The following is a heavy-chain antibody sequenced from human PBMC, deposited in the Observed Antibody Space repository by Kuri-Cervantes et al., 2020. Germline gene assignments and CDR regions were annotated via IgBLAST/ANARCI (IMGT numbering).Heavy chain of an antibody. J-gene: IGHJ4*02. CDR2: VDSGSYTM. CDR3: ARDIYNFDY. Sequence: GESLKISCAASGFTVSSNYMSWVRQAPGKGLEWVSYVDSGSYTMYYADSVKGRFTISRDNAKNSLFLQMNSLRDEDTAIYYCARDIYNFDYWGQGTLVTVSS. V-gene: IGHV3-48*02. D-gene: IGHD4-11*01. CDR1: GFTVSSNY.